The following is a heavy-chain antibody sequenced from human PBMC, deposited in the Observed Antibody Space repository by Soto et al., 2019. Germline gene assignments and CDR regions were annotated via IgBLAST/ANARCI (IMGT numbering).Heavy chain of an antibody. V-gene: IGHV2-70*01. D-gene: IGHD5-18*01. Sequence: SGPTLVNPTQTFTLTCTFSGFSLSTTGMCVSWIRQPPGKALEWLALIDWADDKYYSTSLKTRLTISKDTSKNQVVLTMTNVEPVDTATYFCSRAVGGFTYGYPDYWGQGTLVTVSS. J-gene: IGHJ4*02. CDR1: GFSLSTTGMC. CDR2: IDWADDK. CDR3: SRAVGGFTYGYPDY.